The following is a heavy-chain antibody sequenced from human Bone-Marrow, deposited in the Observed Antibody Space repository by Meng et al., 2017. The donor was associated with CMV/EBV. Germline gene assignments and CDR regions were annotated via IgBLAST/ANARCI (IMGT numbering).Heavy chain of an antibody. J-gene: IGHJ4*02. Sequence: GGSLRLSCAASGFTLSNYWMHWVRQAPGKGLVWVSRNNSDGSSTSYAASVKGRFTISRDNAKNTLYLQMNSLRAEDTAVYYCARGDDYYDSSGLDCWGQETLVTVSS. D-gene: IGHD3-22*01. V-gene: IGHV3-74*01. CDR2: NNSDGSST. CDR1: GFTLSNYW. CDR3: ARGDDYYDSSGLDC.